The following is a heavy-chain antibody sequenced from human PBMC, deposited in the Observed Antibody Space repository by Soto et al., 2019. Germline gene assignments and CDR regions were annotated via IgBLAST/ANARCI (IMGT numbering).Heavy chain of an antibody. CDR1: GFTFSSYS. V-gene: IGHV3-21*01. D-gene: IGHD3-16*02. J-gene: IGHJ6*02. CDR2: ISSSSSYI. Sequence: EVQLVESGGGLVKPGGSLRLSCAASGFTFSSYSMNWVRQAPGKGLEWVSSISSSSSYIYYADSVKGRFTISRDNAKNSLYRQMNSLRAEDTDVYYCARDEALSETYGMDVWGQGTTVTVSS. CDR3: ARDEALSETYGMDV.